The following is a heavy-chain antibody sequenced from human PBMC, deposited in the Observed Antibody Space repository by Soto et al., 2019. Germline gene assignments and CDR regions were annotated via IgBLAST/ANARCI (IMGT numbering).Heavy chain of an antibody. CDR2: IVVGSGNT. J-gene: IGHJ4*02. CDR1: GFTFFTSA. V-gene: IGHV1-58*01. CDR3: AADPYCGGDCYFDS. D-gene: IGHD2-21*02. Sequence: SVNVSCKASGFTFFTSAVQWVRQARGQRLELIGWIVVGSGNTNYAQKFQERVTITRXKXXXXAXIXLXXXXSEXTAVYYCAADPYCGGDCYFDSWGQGTMVTVSS.